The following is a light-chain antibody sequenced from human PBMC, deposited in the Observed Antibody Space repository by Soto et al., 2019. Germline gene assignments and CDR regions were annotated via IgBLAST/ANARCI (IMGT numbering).Light chain of an antibody. V-gene: IGKV4-1*01. J-gene: IGKJ2*01. Sequence: DIVMTQSPDSLAVSLGERATINCKSSQSVLYSSNNKTYLAWYQQKPGQPPKPLIDWASTRESGVPERFSGSGSGTDFTRTISSLQAEDVAVYYCQQYYSIPYTFGQGTKLEIK. CDR1: QSVLYSSNNKTY. CDR3: QQYYSIPYT. CDR2: WAS.